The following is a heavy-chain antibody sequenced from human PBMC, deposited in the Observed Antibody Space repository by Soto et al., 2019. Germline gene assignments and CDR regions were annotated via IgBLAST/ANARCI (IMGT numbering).Heavy chain of an antibody. J-gene: IGHJ4*02. Sequence: GGSLRLSCAASGFTFSTYAMTWVRQAPGKGLEWVSAISSNGGSTYYADSAKGRFTISRDNSKSTVYLQFNSLRAEDTAVYYCAKDQGGNSNFDYWGQGTLVTVSS. CDR3: AKDQGGNSNFDY. D-gene: IGHD2-21*02. CDR2: ISSNGGST. V-gene: IGHV3-23*01. CDR1: GFTFSTYA.